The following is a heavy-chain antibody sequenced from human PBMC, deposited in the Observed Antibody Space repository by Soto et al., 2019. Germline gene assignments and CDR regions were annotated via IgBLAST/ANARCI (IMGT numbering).Heavy chain of an antibody. V-gene: IGHV4-59*08. CDR2: IYYSGST. Sequence: SETLSLTCTVSGGSISSYYWSWIRQPPGKGLEWIGYIYYSGSTNYNPSLKSRVTISVDTSKNQFSLKLSSVTAADTAVYYCARLGENFDYWGQGTLVTVSS. CDR3: ARLGENFDY. CDR1: GGSISSYY. J-gene: IGHJ4*02.